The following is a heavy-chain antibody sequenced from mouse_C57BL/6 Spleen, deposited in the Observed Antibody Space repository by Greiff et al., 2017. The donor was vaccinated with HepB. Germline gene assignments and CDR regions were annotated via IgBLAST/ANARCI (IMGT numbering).Heavy chain of an antibody. CDR1: GFTFSDYY. Sequence: EVQLVESGGGLVQPGGSLKLSCAASGFTFSDYYMYWVRQTPEKRLEWVAYISNGGGSTYYPDTVKGRFTISRDNAKNTLYLQMSRLKSEDTAMYYCARGLRGYFDYWGQGTTLTVSS. CDR3: ARGLRGYFDY. V-gene: IGHV5-12*01. D-gene: IGHD1-1*01. CDR2: ISNGGGST. J-gene: IGHJ2*01.